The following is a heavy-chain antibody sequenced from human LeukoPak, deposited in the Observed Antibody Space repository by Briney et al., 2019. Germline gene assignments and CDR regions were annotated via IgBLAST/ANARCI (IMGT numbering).Heavy chain of an antibody. J-gene: IGHJ4*02. V-gene: IGHV3-64D*06. CDR1: GFTFSGYA. D-gene: IGHD3-3*01. Sequence: GGSLRLSCSASGFTFSGYAMHWVRQAPGKGLEYVSAISSNGGSTYYADSVKGRFTISRDNSKNTLYLQMSSLRAEDTAVYYCVKAAIFGVVGYWGQGTLVTVSS. CDR3: VKAAIFGVVGY. CDR2: ISSNGGST.